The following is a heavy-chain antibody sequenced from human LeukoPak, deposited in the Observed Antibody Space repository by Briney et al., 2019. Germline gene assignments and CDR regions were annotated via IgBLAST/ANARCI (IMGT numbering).Heavy chain of an antibody. CDR2: IYTSGST. J-gene: IGHJ4*02. Sequence: SETLSLTCTVSGGSISSYYWSWIRQPAGKGLEWIGRIYTSGSTNYNPSLKSRVTISVDKSKNQFSLKLRSVTAADTAVYYCAGTYYYDSSGYYYRYWGQGTLVTVSS. V-gene: IGHV4-4*07. D-gene: IGHD3-22*01. CDR1: GGSISSYY. CDR3: AGTYYYDSSGYYYRY.